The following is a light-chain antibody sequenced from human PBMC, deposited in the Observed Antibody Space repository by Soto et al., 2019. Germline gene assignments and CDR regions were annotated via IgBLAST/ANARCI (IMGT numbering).Light chain of an antibody. V-gene: IGKV3-20*01. CDR3: QQYRSSSMYT. CDR1: QSVSSSY. CDR2: GAS. J-gene: IGKJ2*01. Sequence: EIVLTQSPGTLSLSPGERATLSCRASQSVSSSYLAWYQQKPGQAPRLLIYGASSRATGIPDRFSGSGSGTDFTLTISRLEPEDFAVYYCQQYRSSSMYTFGQGTKLEIK.